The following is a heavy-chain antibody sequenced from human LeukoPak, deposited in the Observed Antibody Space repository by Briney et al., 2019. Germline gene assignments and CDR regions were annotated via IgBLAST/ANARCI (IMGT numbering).Heavy chain of an antibody. J-gene: IGHJ4*02. CDR1: GFAFSGYG. D-gene: IGHD1-1*01. V-gene: IGHV3-30*02. CDR3: VSAPWLEGYNWYHFDY. CDR2: IHYNGKNQ. Sequence: GGSLRLSCAASGFAFSGYGMHWVRQSPGAGLEWVTFIHYNGKNQYYADSVRGRFTISRDNSKNMLYLQMNNLRPEDTAVYFCVSAPWLEGYNWYHFDYRGQGSLVTVSS.